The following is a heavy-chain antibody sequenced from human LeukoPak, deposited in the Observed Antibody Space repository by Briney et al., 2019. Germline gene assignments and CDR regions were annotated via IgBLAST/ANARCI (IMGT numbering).Heavy chain of an antibody. Sequence: SETLSLTCTVSGGSISSYYWSWIRQPPGKGLEWIGEINHSGSTNYNPSLKSRVTISVDTSKNQFSLKLSSVTAADTAVYYCARGDTIYYYYGMDVWGQGTTVTVSS. CDR2: INHSGST. J-gene: IGHJ6*02. D-gene: IGHD3-10*01. CDR3: ARGDTIYYYYGMDV. V-gene: IGHV4-34*01. CDR1: GGSISSYY.